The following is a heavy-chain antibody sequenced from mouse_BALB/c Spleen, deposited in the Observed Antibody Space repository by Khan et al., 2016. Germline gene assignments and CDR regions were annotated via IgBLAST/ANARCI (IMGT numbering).Heavy chain of an antibody. CDR1: GYTFTNYG. Sequence: QIQLVQSGPELKKPGETVKISCKASGYTFTNYGMNWVKQAPGKGLKWMVWINTYTGETTYADDFKGRFAFSLETSASPAYLQINKPKNEDMSTYCCATWEFAYWGQGTLVTVSA. CDR3: ATWEFAY. D-gene: IGHD4-1*01. CDR2: INTYTGET. J-gene: IGHJ3*01. V-gene: IGHV9-1*02.